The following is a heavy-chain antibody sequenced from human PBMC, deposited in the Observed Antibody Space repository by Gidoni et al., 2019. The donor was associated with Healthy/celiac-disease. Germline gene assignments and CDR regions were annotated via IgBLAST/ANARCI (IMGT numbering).Heavy chain of an antibody. CDR1: GFTFSSYA. CDR3: ASIWTGYSSSWYGAGYYYGMDV. V-gene: IGHV3-23*01. Sequence: EVQLLESGGGLVQPGGSLRLSCAASGFTFSSYAMSWVRQAPGKGLEWVSAISGSGGSTYYADSVKGRFTISRDKAKNTLYLQMNSLRAEDTAVYYCASIWTGYSSSWYGAGYYYGMDVWGQGTTVTVSS. D-gene: IGHD6-13*01. CDR2: ISGSGGST. J-gene: IGHJ6*02.